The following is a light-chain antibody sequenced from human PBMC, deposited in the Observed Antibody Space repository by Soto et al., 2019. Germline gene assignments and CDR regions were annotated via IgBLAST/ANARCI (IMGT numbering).Light chain of an antibody. Sequence: QSVLTQPPSVSGAPGQRVTISCTGSSSNIGAGYDVHWCQQLPGTAPKLLIYDNSNRPSGVPDRFSGSKSGTSASLAITGLQAEDEADYYCQSYDSSLSGLLFGGGTKLTVL. CDR2: DNS. CDR3: QSYDSSLSGLL. V-gene: IGLV1-40*01. J-gene: IGLJ2*01. CDR1: SSNIGAGYD.